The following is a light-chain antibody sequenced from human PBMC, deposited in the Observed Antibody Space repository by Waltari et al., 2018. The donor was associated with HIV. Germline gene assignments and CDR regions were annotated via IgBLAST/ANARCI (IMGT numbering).Light chain of an antibody. V-gene: IGLV2-14*03. Sequence: QSALTQSASLSGSPGQSITISCTGTGSDIGGYNYVSWYQQQPGKAPKLLIYDVTDRPAGISARFSGSKSGNTASLTISGLQAEDEADYYCSSYTISSTVVFGGGTKLTVL. J-gene: IGLJ2*01. CDR2: DVT. CDR1: GSDIGGYNY. CDR3: SSYTISSTVV.